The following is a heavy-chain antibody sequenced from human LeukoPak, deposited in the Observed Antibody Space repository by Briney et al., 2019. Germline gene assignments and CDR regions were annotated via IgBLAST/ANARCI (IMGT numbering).Heavy chain of an antibody. V-gene: IGHV3-23*01. Sequence: PGGSLRLSCAASGFTFSSYAMSWVRQAPGKGLEWVSAISGSGGSTYYADSVKGRFTISRDNSKNTLYLQMNSLRAEDTAVYYCAKAGVGSSSVDWFDPWGQGTLVTVSS. CDR3: AKAGVGSSSVDWFDP. J-gene: IGHJ5*02. CDR2: ISGSGGST. D-gene: IGHD6-6*01. CDR1: GFTFSSYA.